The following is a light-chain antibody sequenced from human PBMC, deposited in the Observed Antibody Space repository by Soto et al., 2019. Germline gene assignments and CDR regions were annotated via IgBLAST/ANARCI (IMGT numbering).Light chain of an antibody. V-gene: IGKV1-33*01. Sequence: DIQMTQSPSSLSASVGDRVTITCQASEDISNYLNWYQQKLGKAPKLLIYDASNLEPGVPSSFSGSGSGTEFIFTISSLQPEDIATYYCQQYDTLSFTFGPGSKVDIK. J-gene: IGKJ3*01. CDR3: QQYDTLSFT. CDR1: EDISNY. CDR2: DAS.